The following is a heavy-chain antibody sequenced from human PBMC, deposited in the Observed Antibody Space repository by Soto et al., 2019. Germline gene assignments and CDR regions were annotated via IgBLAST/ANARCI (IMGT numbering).Heavy chain of an antibody. V-gene: IGHV3-30*18. Sequence: GGSLRLSCAASGFTFSSYGMHWVRQAPGKGLEWVAVISYDGSNKYYADSVKGRFTISRDNSKNTLYLQMNSLRAEDTAVYYCAKDGYSGYDPPYVGYWGQGTLVTVSS. CDR3: AKDGYSGYDPPYVGY. CDR1: GFTFSSYG. CDR2: ISYDGSNK. D-gene: IGHD5-12*01. J-gene: IGHJ4*02.